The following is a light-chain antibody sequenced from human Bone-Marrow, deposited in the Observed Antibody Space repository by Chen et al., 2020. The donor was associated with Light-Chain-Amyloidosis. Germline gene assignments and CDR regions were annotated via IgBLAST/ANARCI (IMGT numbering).Light chain of an antibody. CDR1: KDISNY. Sequence: DTQMTQSPSSLSASVGDRATITCQASKDISNYVNWYQQKPGQAPNLLISDAFNLETGFPSRFSGSGFGTDFSLSITSLQPEYIATYYCQQYHSLPLTFGGGTKVEI. CDR2: DAF. J-gene: IGKJ4*01. V-gene: IGKV1-33*01. CDR3: QQYHSLPLT.